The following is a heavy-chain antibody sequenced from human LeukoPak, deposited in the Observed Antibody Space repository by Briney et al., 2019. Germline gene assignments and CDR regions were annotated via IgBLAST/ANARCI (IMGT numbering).Heavy chain of an antibody. CDR1: GFTFSSYA. CDR2: IKQDGSEK. D-gene: IGHD1-26*01. CDR3: ARGGSYLSAFD. J-gene: IGHJ3*02. Sequence: GGSLRLSCAASGFTFSSYAMSWVRQAPGKGLEWVANIKQDGSEKYYVDSVKGRFTISRDNAKNSLYLQMNSLRAEDTAVYYCARGGSYLSAFDMGPRDNGHRLF. V-gene: IGHV3-7*03.